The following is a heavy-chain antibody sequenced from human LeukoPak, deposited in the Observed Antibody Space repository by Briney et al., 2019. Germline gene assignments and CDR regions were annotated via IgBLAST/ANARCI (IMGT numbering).Heavy chain of an antibody. J-gene: IGHJ6*02. Sequence: PGGSLRLSCAASGFTFSSYWMHWVRQAPGKGLVWVSRINSDGSSTSYADSVKGRFTISRDNAKNTLYLQMNSLRAEDTAVYYCARVEQLDNYYYYGMDVWGQGTTVTVSS. CDR2: INSDGSST. CDR3: ARVEQLDNYYYYGMDV. CDR1: GFTFSSYW. D-gene: IGHD6-13*01. V-gene: IGHV3-74*01.